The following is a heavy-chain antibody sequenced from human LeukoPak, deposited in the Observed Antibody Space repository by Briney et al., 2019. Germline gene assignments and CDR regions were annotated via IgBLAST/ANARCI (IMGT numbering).Heavy chain of an antibody. V-gene: IGHV3-7*03. J-gene: IGHJ4*02. CDR2: IKQDGSEI. D-gene: IGHD3-3*01. CDR1: GFTFTNYW. Sequence: GGSLRLSCAASGFTFTNYWMHWVRQAPGKGLEWVANIKQDGSEIYYVASVKGRFSISRDNDRNSVYLQMNNLRAEDTAVYYCERALSAWGQGTLVTVSS. CDR3: ERALSA.